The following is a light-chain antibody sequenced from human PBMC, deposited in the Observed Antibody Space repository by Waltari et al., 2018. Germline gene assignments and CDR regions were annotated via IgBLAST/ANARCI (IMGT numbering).Light chain of an antibody. CDR1: SSDVGGYNY. V-gene: IGLV2-14*01. Sequence: QSALTQPASVSGSPGQSITISCTGTSSDVGGYNYVSWYQQHPGKAPKLMIYEVSHRPSGVSNRFAGSKSGNTASLTISGLQAEDEADYCCSSYTSSSTLVFGTGTKVTVL. CDR2: EVS. CDR3: SSYTSSSTLV. J-gene: IGLJ1*01.